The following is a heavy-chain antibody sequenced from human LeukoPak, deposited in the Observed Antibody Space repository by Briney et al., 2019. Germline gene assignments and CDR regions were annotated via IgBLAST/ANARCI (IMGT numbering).Heavy chain of an antibody. CDR2: ISSSGDGT. Sequence: PGGSLRLSCAASGFTFSSYGMSWVRQAPGKGLEWVSAISSSGDGTYYAGSVTGRFTISRDNSKNTLYLQMNTLRAEDTGIYYCTKDPTTIITFFDSWGQGTQVTVSS. D-gene: IGHD3-10*01. CDR3: TKDPTTIITFFDS. CDR1: GFTFSSYG. J-gene: IGHJ4*02. V-gene: IGHV3-23*01.